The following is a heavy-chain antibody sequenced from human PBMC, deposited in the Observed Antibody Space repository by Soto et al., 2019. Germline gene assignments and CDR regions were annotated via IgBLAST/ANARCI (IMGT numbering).Heavy chain of an antibody. Sequence: ASVKVSCKASGYTFTSYDINWVRQATGQGLEWMGWMNPNSGNTGYAQKFQGRVTMTRNTSISTAYMELSSLRSEDTAVYYCARDWYCSSTSCYANDYYYMDVWGKGTTVTVSS. CDR1: GYTFTSYD. CDR3: ARDWYCSSTSCYANDYYYMDV. J-gene: IGHJ6*03. D-gene: IGHD2-2*01. V-gene: IGHV1-8*01. CDR2: MNPNSGNT.